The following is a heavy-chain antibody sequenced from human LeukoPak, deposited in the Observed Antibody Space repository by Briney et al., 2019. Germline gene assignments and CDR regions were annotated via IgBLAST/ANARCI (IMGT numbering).Heavy chain of an antibody. CDR1: GFTFSSYS. Sequence: GGSLRLSCAVSGFTFSSYSMNWVRQAPGKGLEWVSSISSSSSYIYYADSVKGRFTISRDNAKNSLYLQMNSLRAEDTAVYYCATEGPGNREYFQHWGQGTLVTVSS. J-gene: IGHJ1*01. CDR3: ATEGPGNREYFQH. D-gene: IGHD1-14*01. CDR2: ISSSSSYI. V-gene: IGHV3-21*01.